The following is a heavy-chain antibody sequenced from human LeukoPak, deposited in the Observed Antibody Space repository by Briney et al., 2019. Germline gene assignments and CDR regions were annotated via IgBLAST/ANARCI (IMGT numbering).Heavy chain of an antibody. D-gene: IGHD6-19*01. CDR2: INHSGST. Sequence: SETLSLTCAVYGGSFSGYYWSWIRQPPGKGLEWIGEINHSGSTNYNPSLKSRVTISVDTSKNQFSLKLSSVTAADTAVYYCARRRLAVAQYFQHWGPGTLVTVSS. V-gene: IGHV4-34*01. CDR3: ARRRLAVAQYFQH. CDR1: GGSFSGYY. J-gene: IGHJ1*01.